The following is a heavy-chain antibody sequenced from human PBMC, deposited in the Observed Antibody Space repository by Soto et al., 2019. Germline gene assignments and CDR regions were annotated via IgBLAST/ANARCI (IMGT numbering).Heavy chain of an antibody. Sequence: GGSLRLSCAASGLTFSSNGMSWVHQAPGKGLEWVSGISDSGGRTYYADSVKGRFTISRDNSKNTLYLQMNSLRAEDTAVYYCAKDESRVVVPDNWFDSWGQGTLVTVSS. CDR3: AKDESRVVVPDNWFDS. CDR2: ISDSGGRT. V-gene: IGHV3-23*01. D-gene: IGHD3-22*01. CDR1: GLTFSSNG. J-gene: IGHJ5*01.